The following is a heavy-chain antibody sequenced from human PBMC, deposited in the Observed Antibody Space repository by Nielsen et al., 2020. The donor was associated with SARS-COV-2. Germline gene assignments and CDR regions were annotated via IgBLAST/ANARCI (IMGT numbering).Heavy chain of an antibody. J-gene: IGHJ4*02. Sequence: GESLKISCAASGFNFSTYRMNWVRQAPGKGLEWVAAIGSGRASIYYADSLKGRFTTSRDDVSNTLYLQMNSLGAEDTAVYFCATEVAREAGYYSSGSYYIDHWGQGTLVSVSS. CDR2: IGSGRASI. D-gene: IGHD3-10*01. V-gene: IGHV3-21*01. CDR3: ATEVAREAGYYSSGSYYIDH. CDR1: GFNFSTYR.